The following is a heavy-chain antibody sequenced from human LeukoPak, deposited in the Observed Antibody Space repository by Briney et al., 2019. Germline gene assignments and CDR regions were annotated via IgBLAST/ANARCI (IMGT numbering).Heavy chain of an antibody. V-gene: IGHV1-24*01. J-gene: IGHJ4*02. CDR2: FDPEDGET. CDR1: GYTLTELS. D-gene: IGHD1-26*01. CDR3: ATEYRGSYKPYVY. Sequence: ASVKVSCKVSGYTLTELSMHWVRQAPGKGLEWMGGFDPEDGETIYAQKFQGRVTMTGDTSTDTAYMEVSSLRSEDTAVYYCATEYRGSYKPYVYWGQGTLVTVSS.